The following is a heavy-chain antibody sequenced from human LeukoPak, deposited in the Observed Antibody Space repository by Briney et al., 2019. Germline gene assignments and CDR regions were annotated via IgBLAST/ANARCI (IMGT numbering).Heavy chain of an antibody. CDR1: GYTFNSYG. CDR3: ARDGAAASLKRLSRPNDWFDP. V-gene: IGHV1-18*01. CDR2: ISAYNGNT. Sequence: GASVKVSRKASGYTFNSYGISWVRHTPGQGLEWMGWISAYNGNTNYAQKLQGRVTITTDTSTSTAYMELRSLRSDDTAVYYCARDGAAASLKRLSRPNDWFDPWGQGTLVTVSS. D-gene: IGHD3-16*02. J-gene: IGHJ5*02.